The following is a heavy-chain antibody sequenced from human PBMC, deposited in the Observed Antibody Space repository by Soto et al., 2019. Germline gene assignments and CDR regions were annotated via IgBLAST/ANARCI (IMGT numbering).Heavy chain of an antibody. CDR1: GFTVSNYV. D-gene: IGHD1-26*01. J-gene: IGHJ3*02. CDR3: ARDQLVETTRGPFDI. CDR2: IWYDGINK. V-gene: IGHV3-33*01. Sequence: PGGSLRPSWGASGFTVSNYVMHWVRQAPGKGLEWVAVIWYDGINKYYADSLKGRFTISRDKSKNTVFLQMSRLRPEDSAVYYCARDQLVETTRGPFDIWGQGTMVTVSS.